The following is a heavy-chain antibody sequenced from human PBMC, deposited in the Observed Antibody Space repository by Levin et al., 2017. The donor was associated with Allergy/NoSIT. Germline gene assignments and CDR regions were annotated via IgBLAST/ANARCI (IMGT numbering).Heavy chain of an antibody. Sequence: GGSLRLSCAVSGFAFSSYAMHWVRQAPGKGLEWVADISDDGSKKYYADSVKGRFTISRDNFKNTLFLQMYSLRVEDTAVYYCAKVRRELVIATDAFDIWGPGTLVTVSS. CDR1: GFAFSSYA. CDR2: ISDDGSKK. V-gene: IGHV3-30*18. CDR3: AKVRRELVIATDAFDI. D-gene: IGHD3-9*01. J-gene: IGHJ3*02.